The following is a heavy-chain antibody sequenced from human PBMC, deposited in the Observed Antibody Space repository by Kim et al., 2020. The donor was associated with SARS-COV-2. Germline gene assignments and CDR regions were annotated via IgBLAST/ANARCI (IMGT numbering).Heavy chain of an antibody. Sequence: ASVKVSCKASGYTVTSYSINWVRQAPGQGLEWMGWFNTNTGKPMYAQYFTGRFIFSLDTSVSTAYLQISGLKADDSAVFYCARGGYSYGYNGLDVWGQGTSVTVSS. CDR1: GYTVTSYS. J-gene: IGHJ6*02. V-gene: IGHV7-4-1*02. CDR2: FNTNTGKP. CDR3: ARGGYSYGYNGLDV. D-gene: IGHD5-18*01.